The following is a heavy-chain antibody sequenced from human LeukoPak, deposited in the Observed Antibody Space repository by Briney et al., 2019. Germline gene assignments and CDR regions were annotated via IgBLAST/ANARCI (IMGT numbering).Heavy chain of an antibody. D-gene: IGHD6-19*01. CDR1: GFTFSSYA. J-gene: IGHJ4*02. CDR3: ARVVQWLGFDY. V-gene: IGHV3-30-3*01. CDR2: ISYDGSNK. Sequence: GRSLRLSCAASGFTFSSYAMHWVRQAPGKGLEWVAVISYDGSNKYYADSVKGRFTISRDNSKNTLYLQMNSLRAGDTAVYYCARVVQWLGFDYWGQGTLVTVSS.